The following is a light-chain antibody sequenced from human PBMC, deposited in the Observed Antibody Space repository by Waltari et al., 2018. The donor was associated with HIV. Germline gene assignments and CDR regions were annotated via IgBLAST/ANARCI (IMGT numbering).Light chain of an antibody. CDR2: LNSDGSH. J-gene: IGLJ3*02. V-gene: IGLV4-69*01. Sequence: QLVLTQSPSASASLGASVKLTCTLSSGHSSYAIAWHPHQPEKGPRYLMKLNSDGSHSKGDGIPDRFSGSSSGAERYLTISSLQSEDEADYYCQTWGTGIQVFGGGTKLTVL. CDR1: SGHSSYA. CDR3: QTWGTGIQV.